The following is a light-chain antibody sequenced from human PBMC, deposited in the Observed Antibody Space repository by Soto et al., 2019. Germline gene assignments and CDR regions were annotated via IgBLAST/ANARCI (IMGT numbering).Light chain of an antibody. V-gene: IGKV3-15*01. J-gene: IGKJ4*01. CDR2: HAS. CDR1: QSVSSN. CDR3: QQYNKWPLT. Sequence: EIVMTQSPATLSVSPGERATLSCRASQSVSSNLAWYQQKPGQAPRLLIYHASTRATGIPARFSGSGSGTEFTLTISCLQSEDFAVDYCQQYNKWPLTFGGGIKVEIK.